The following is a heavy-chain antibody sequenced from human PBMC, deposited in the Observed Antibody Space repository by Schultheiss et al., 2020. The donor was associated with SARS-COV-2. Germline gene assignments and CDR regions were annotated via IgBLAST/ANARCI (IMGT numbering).Heavy chain of an antibody. CDR3: ARDYRDSSSWYYYYGMDV. J-gene: IGHJ6*02. Sequence: SETLSLTCTVSGGSISSYYWSWIRQPPGKGLEWIGSIYYSGSTYYNPSLKSRVTISVDTSKNQFSLKLSSVTAADTAVYYCARDYRDSSSWYYYYGMDVWGQGTTVTVSS. D-gene: IGHD6-13*01. V-gene: IGHV4-59*05. CDR2: IYYSGST. CDR1: GGSISSYY.